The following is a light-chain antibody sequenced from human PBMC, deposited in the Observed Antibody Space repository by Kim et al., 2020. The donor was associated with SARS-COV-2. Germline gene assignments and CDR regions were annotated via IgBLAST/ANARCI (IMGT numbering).Light chain of an antibody. CDR2: EVN. V-gene: IGLV2-23*02. CDR3: CSYVGTSTWI. J-gene: IGLJ2*01. CDR1: SSDVGTYNV. Sequence: QSALTQPASVSGSPGQSITISCTGTSSDVGTYNVVSWYQQHPGKAPKLIIYEVNKRPSGASDRFSGSKSGNTASLTISGLQAEDEADYYCCSYVGTSTWIFGGGTQLTVL.